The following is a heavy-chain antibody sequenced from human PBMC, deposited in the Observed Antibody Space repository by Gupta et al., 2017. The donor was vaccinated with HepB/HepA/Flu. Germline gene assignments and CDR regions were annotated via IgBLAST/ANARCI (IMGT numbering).Heavy chain of an antibody. CDR2: INHSGST. D-gene: IGHD6-25*01. J-gene: IGHJ4*02. CDR3: ARERQREGIDY. V-gene: IGHV4-34*01. CDR1: GGSFSGYY. Sequence: QVQLQQWGAGLLKPSETLSLTCAVYGGSFSGYYWSWIRQPQGKGLEWIGEINHSGSTNYNPSLKSRVTISVDTSKNQFSLKLSSVTAADTAVYYCARERQREGIDYWGQGTLVTVSS.